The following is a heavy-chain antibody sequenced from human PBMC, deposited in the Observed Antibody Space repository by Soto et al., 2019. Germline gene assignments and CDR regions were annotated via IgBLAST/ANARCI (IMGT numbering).Heavy chain of an antibody. D-gene: IGHD3-22*01. CDR1: GAAINSYY. Sequence: PSETLSLTCTVSGAAINSYYWTWIRQAPGMGLEWIGYIYYTGSTNYNPSLESRVTVSVDRSRNQFSLELRSVTAADTAVYYCARVDGYFFFFHNWRQVTQVT. CDR2: IYYTGST. V-gene: IGHV4-59*01. J-gene: IGHJ4*02. CDR3: ARVDGYFFFFHN.